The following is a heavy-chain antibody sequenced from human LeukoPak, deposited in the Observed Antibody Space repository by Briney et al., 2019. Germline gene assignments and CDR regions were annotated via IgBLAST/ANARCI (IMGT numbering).Heavy chain of an antibody. CDR2: ISGSGGST. D-gene: IGHD3-16*02. Sequence: PGGSLRLSCAASGFTFSSYAMSWVRQAPGKGLEWVSAISGSGGSTYYADSVKGRFTISRDNSKNTLYLQMNSLRAEDTAVYYCAKDRLITFGGVIVNWFDPWGQGTLVTVSS. CDR1: GFTFSSYA. J-gene: IGHJ5*02. V-gene: IGHV3-23*01. CDR3: AKDRLITFGGVIVNWFDP.